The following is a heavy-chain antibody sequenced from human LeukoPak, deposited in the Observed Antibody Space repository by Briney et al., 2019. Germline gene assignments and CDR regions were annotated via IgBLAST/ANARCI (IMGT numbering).Heavy chain of an antibody. V-gene: IGHV4-34*01. CDR1: GGSLSGYY. J-gene: IGHJ4*02. CDR3: ARGGYDILTGYYLYYFDY. D-gene: IGHD3-9*01. CDR2: INHSGST. Sequence: SETLSLTCAVYGGSLSGYYWSWIRQPPGKGLEWIGEINHSGSTNYNPSLKSRVTISVDTSKNQFSLKLSSVTAADTAVYYCARGGYDILTGYYLYYFDYWGQGTLVTVSS.